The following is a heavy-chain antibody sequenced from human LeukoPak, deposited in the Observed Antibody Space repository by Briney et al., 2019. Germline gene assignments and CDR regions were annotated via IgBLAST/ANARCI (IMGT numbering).Heavy chain of an antibody. D-gene: IGHD3-10*01. Sequence: SETLSLTCTVSGGSISSGDYYWSWIRQPPGKGLEWIGYIYYSGSTYYNPSLKSRVTISVDTSKNQFSLKLSSVTAADTAVYYCARDPDNGSGSPGYWGQGTLVTVSS. CDR2: IYYSGST. CDR1: GGSISSGDYY. V-gene: IGHV4-30-4*01. CDR3: ARDPDNGSGSPGY. J-gene: IGHJ4*02.